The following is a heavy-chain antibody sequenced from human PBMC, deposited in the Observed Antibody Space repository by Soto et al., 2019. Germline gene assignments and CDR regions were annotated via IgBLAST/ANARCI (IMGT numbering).Heavy chain of an antibody. CDR3: ARLGSIAAAGTPDY. D-gene: IGHD6-13*01. Sequence: GGSLRLSCAASGFTFRDYYMSWMRQAPEKGLEWVSYVSGDGGAKSYADSVKGRFSISRDNAKNSLYLLMNSLRAEDTAVYYCARLGSIAAAGTPDYWGQGTLVTVSS. J-gene: IGHJ4*02. V-gene: IGHV3-11*01. CDR2: VSGDGGAK. CDR1: GFTFRDYY.